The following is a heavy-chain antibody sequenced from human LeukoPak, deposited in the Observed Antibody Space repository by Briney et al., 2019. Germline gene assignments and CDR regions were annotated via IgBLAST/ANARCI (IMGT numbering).Heavy chain of an antibody. Sequence: MPSETLSLTCTVSGGSISSGNYFWSWIRQPAGKGLEWIGRIYTSGSTNYNPSLKSRVTISVDTSKNQFSLKLSSVTAADTAVYYCARSPLEYDFWSGRHYYFDYWGQGTLVTVSS. CDR2: IYTSGST. J-gene: IGHJ4*02. V-gene: IGHV4-61*02. CDR3: ARSPLEYDFWSGRHYYFDY. CDR1: GGSISSGNYF. D-gene: IGHD3-3*01.